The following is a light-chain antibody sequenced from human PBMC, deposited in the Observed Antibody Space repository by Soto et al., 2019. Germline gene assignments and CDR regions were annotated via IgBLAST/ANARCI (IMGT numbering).Light chain of an antibody. CDR3: QSYDSSLSGYV. CDR1: SSNIGAGYD. Sequence: QSVLTQPPSVSGAPGQRLTISCTGSSSNIGAGYDVHWYQQLPGTAPKLLIYDNSNRPSGVPDRFSGPKSGTSASLAITGLQAEDEADYYCQSYDSSLSGYVFGTGTKLTVL. CDR2: DNS. V-gene: IGLV1-40*01. J-gene: IGLJ1*01.